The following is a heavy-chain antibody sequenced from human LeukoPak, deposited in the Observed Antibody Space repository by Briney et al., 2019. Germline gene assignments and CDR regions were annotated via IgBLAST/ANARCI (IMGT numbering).Heavy chain of an antibody. CDR2: IYYSGST. CDR1: GGSVSSGSYY. D-gene: IGHD5-24*01. V-gene: IGHV4-61*01. CDR3: ARAFDGYNDFDY. J-gene: IGHJ4*02. Sequence: SETLSLTCTVPGGSVSSGSYYWSWIRQPPGKGLEWIGYIYYSGSTNYNPSLKSRVTISVDTSKNQFSLKLSSVTAADTAVYYCARAFDGYNDFDYWGQGTLVTVSS.